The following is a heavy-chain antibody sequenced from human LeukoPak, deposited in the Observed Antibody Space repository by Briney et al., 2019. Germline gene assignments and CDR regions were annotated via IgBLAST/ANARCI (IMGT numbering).Heavy chain of an antibody. CDR1: GFTFSSYS. J-gene: IGHJ5*02. D-gene: IGHD1-26*01. V-gene: IGHV3-23*01. Sequence: GGSLRLSCAASGFTFSSYSMTWVRQAPGKGLEWVSAISGSGGSTYYADSVKGRFTISRDNSKNTLYLQMNSLRAEDTAVYYCAKSQKQWELLPDWFDPWGQGTLVTVSS. CDR3: AKSQKQWELLPDWFDP. CDR2: ISGSGGST.